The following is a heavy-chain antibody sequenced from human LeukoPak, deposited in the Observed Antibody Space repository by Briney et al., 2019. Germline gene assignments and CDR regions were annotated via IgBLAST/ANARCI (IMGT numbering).Heavy chain of an antibody. J-gene: IGHJ5*02. Sequence: SVKVSCKASGGTFSSYAISWVRQAPGQGLEWMGRIIPIFGIANYAQKFQGRATITAGKSTSTAYMELSSLRSEDTVVYYCARGRTHYYDSSGYVAWFDPWGQGTLVTVSS. V-gene: IGHV1-69*04. CDR3: ARGRTHYYDSSGYVAWFDP. CDR2: IIPIFGIA. CDR1: GGTFSSYA. D-gene: IGHD3-22*01.